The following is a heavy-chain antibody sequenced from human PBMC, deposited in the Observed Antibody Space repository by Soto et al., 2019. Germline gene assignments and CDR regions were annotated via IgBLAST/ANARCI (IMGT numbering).Heavy chain of an antibody. Sequence: PRESLKISCKGSGYSFTSYWISWVRQMPGKGLEWMGRIDPSDSYTNYSPSFQGHVTISADKSISTAYLQWSSLKASDTATYYCARLQPAAGDNDLTFDYWGQGTLVTVSS. V-gene: IGHV5-10-1*01. CDR2: IDPSDSYT. J-gene: IGHJ4*02. CDR1: GYSFTSYW. D-gene: IGHD6-13*01. CDR3: ARLQPAAGDNDLTFDY.